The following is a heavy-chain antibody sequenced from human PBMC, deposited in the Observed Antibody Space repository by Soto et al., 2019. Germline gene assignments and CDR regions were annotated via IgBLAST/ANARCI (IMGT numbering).Heavy chain of an antibody. CDR1: GGSFSGYY. D-gene: IGHD2-21*01. CDR2: INHSGST. J-gene: IGHJ5*02. V-gene: IGHV4-34*01. Sequence: SETLSLTCAVYGGSFSGYYWSWIRQPPGKGLEWIGEINHSGSTNYNPSLKSRVTISVDTSKNQFSLKLSSVTAADTAVYYCARLGAYYQSLHPPGPGTLVTVSS. CDR3: ARLGAYYQSLHP.